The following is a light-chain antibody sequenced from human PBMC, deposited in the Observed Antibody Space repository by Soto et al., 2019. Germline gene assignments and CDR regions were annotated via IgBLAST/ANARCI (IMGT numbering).Light chain of an antibody. CDR1: QSITTW. CDR3: QHYNSYSEA. CDR2: DVS. Sequence: DIQMTQSPSTVSAYVGDSVTITCRASQSITTWLAWYQQRPGKAPKLLIYDVSSLQSGVPSRFSGSGSGTDFTLTISSLEPEDFATYYCQHYNSYSEAFDQGTKVDIK. J-gene: IGKJ1*01. V-gene: IGKV1-5*01.